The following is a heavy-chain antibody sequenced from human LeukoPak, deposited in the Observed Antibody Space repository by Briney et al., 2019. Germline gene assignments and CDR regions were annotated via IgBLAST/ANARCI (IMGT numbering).Heavy chain of an antibody. CDR3: TRGPKQRWQYYGMDV. J-gene: IGHJ6*02. Sequence: GRSLRLSCTASGFTFGDHAMSWVRQAPGKGLEWVGFIRSKTYGGTTEYAASVKGRFTIYRDDSKSTAYLQMNSLKTEDTAVYYCTRGPKQRWQYYGMDVWGQGTTVIVSS. CDR2: IRSKTYGGTT. CDR1: GFTFGDHA. D-gene: IGHD5-18*01. V-gene: IGHV3-49*04.